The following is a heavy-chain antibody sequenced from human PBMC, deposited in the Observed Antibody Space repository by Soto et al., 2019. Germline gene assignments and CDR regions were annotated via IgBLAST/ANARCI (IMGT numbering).Heavy chain of an antibody. CDR1: GYSFISNW. V-gene: IGHV5-51*01. CDR3: ARLLVNTNWYSFDY. D-gene: IGHD1-7*01. CDR2: IYPGDSDI. J-gene: IGHJ4*02. Sequence: PGESLKISCKGSGYSFISNWIGWVRQMPGKGLEWMGIIYPGDSDITYSPSFQGQVTISADKSISTAYLQRSSLKASDTAMYYCARLLVNTNWYSFDYWGQGTLVTVSS.